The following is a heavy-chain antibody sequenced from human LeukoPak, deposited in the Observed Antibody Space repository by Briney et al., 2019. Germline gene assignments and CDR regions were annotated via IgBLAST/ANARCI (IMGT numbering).Heavy chain of an antibody. D-gene: IGHD5-18*01. Sequence: AETLSLTCTVSGGSTASSSHYWGWIRQSPGKGLEWIAITYYTGSTYYNPPLKSRVSISVDTSSNQFSLKLTSVTAADTAVYYCARHRIQPPVLMDVWGEATKVTVSS. CDR1: GGSTASSSHY. V-gene: IGHV4-39*01. J-gene: IGHJ6*04. CDR3: ARHRIQPPVLMDV. CDR2: TYYTGST.